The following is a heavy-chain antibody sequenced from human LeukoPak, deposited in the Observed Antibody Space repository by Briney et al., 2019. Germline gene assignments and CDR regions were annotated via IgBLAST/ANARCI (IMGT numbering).Heavy chain of an antibody. Sequence: SETLSLTCTVSGGSISSSSYYWGWIRQPPGKGLEWIGSIYYSGSTYYNPSLKSRVTISVDTSKNQFSLKLSSVTAADTAVYYCARGGYDYRGFDYWGQGTLVTVSS. CDR3: ARGGYDYRGFDY. CDR2: IYYSGST. J-gene: IGHJ4*02. V-gene: IGHV4-39*07. D-gene: IGHD5-12*01. CDR1: GGSISSSSYY.